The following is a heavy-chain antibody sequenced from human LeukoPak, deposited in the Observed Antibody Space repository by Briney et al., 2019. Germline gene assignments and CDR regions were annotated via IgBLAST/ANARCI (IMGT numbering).Heavy chain of an antibody. CDR1: GGSISSYY. V-gene: IGHV4-59*12. CDR3: ARGRTGTDAGYFDY. Sequence: PSETLSLTCTVSGGSISSYYWSWIRQPPGKGLEWIGYIYYSGSTNYNPSLKSRVTISVDTSKNQFSLKLSSVTAADTAVYYCARGRTGTDAGYFDYWGQGTLVTVSS. J-gene: IGHJ4*02. CDR2: IYYSGST. D-gene: IGHD1-1*01.